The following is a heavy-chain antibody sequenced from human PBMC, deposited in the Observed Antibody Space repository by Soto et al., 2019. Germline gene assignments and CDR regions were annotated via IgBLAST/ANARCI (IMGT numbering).Heavy chain of an antibody. J-gene: IGHJ4*02. D-gene: IGHD5-12*01. CDR1: GDSVSSNSAA. Sequence: SQTLSLTCAISGDSVSSNSAAWNWIRQSPSRGLEWLGRTYYRSKWYNDYAVSVKSRITINPDTSKNQFSLQLNSVTAVDTAVYYCARVGGYDNRALDYWGQGTLVTVSS. V-gene: IGHV6-1*01. CDR3: ARVGGYDNRALDY. CDR2: TYYRSKWYN.